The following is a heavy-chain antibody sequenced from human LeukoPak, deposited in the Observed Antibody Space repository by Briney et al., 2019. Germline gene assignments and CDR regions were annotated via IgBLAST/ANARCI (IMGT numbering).Heavy chain of an antibody. Sequence: SGPGLVKPSQTLSLTCAISGDSVSSNSAAWNWIRQSPSRGLEWLGRTYYRSKWYNDCALSVNSRITINPDTTKNQFSLQLNSVTPEDTAVYYCAREAAAGRPYYFDYWGQGTLVTVSS. CDR3: AREAAAGRPYYFDY. V-gene: IGHV6-1*01. CDR2: TYYRSKWYN. J-gene: IGHJ4*02. D-gene: IGHD6-13*01. CDR1: GDSVSSNSAA.